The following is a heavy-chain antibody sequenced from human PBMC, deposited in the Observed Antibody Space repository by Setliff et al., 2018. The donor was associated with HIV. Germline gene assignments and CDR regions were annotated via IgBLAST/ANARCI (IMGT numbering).Heavy chain of an antibody. Sequence: SETPSLTCTVSGGSISSGSYYWSWIRQPAGKGLQWIGRIYTSGSTNYNPSLKSRVTISVDTSKNQFSLKLNSVTAADTAVYYCARIIMPRGGAFDIWGQGTMVTVSS. CDR3: ARIIMPRGGAFDI. CDR2: IYTSGST. CDR1: GGSISSGSYY. J-gene: IGHJ3*02. V-gene: IGHV4-61*02. D-gene: IGHD3-10*01.